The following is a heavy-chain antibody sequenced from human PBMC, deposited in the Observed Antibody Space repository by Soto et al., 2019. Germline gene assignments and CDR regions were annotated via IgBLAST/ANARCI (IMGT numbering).Heavy chain of an antibody. D-gene: IGHD2-2*01. V-gene: IGHV3-23*01. Sequence: EVQLLESGGGLVQPGGSLRLSCAASGFTFRNYPMTWVRQAPGKGLDWVSTISGSGVDTYYPDSVKGRVTISRDNSKNTLYLQIYSLRAEDTAVYYCAKGGLLPRANRWFWGQGTLVTVSS. CDR1: GFTFRNYP. CDR2: ISGSGVDT. CDR3: AKGGLLPRANRWF. J-gene: IGHJ4*02.